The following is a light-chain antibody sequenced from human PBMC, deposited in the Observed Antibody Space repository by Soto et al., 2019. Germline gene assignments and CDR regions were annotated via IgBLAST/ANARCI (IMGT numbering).Light chain of an antibody. J-gene: IGKJ2*02. CDR3: KQYNNWPPWT. V-gene: IGKV3-15*01. Sequence: EIVMTQSPATLSVSPGERATLSCRASQSVSSNLAWSQQKPGQPPRLLIYGASPRATGIPAMFSGSGSGTGLHITISSLQSADFAEYYCKQYNNWPPWTFGQGTKLEIK. CDR1: QSVSSN. CDR2: GAS.